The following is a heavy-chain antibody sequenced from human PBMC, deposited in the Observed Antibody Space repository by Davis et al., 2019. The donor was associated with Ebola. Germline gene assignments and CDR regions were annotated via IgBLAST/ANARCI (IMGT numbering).Heavy chain of an antibody. J-gene: IGHJ6*02. D-gene: IGHD3-10*01. V-gene: IGHV3-33*01. CDR1: GFTFSSYG. CDR3: ARDHTWFGELFYYYGMDV. CDR2: IWYDGSNK. Sequence: GESLKISCAASGFTFSSYGMHWVRQAPGKGLEWVAVIWYDGSNKYYADSVKGRFTISRDNSKNTLYLQMNSLRAEDTAVYYCARDHTWFGELFYYYGMDVWGQGTTVTVSS.